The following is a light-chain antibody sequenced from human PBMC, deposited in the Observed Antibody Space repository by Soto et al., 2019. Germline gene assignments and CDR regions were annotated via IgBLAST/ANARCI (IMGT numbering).Light chain of an antibody. CDR2: GAS. CDR1: QVIGSRY. J-gene: IGKJ2*01. CDR3: QQFGSSIPHT. Sequence: EIVMTQSPGTLSLSPGERATISCRASQVIGSRYLAWYHQKSGQAPRLLIYGASSRATGIPDRFSGSGSVTDFTFTISRLESEDFGVYYCQQFGSSIPHTLGQGTKLEIK. V-gene: IGKV3-20*01.